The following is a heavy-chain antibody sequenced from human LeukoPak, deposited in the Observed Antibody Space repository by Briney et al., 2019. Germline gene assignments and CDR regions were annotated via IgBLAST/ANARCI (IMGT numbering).Heavy chain of an antibody. D-gene: IGHD2-2*01. V-gene: IGHV1-8*01. CDR3: ARGLRHCSSTSCYAY. J-gene: IGHJ4*02. CDR1: GYTFTSYD. CDR2: MNPNSGNT. Sequence: ASVKVSCKASGYTFTSYDINWVRQATGQGLEWMGWMNPNSGNTGYAQKFQGRVTMTRNTSISTAYMELSSLRSEDTVVYYCARGLRHCSSTSCYAYWGQGTLVTVSS.